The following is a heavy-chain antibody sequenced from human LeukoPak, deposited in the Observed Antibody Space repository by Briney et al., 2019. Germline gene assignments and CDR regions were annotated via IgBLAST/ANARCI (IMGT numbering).Heavy chain of an antibody. D-gene: IGHD2-8*01. CDR3: ARVMEFRGWFDP. V-gene: IGHV1-18*01. CDR1: GYTFTSYG. J-gene: IGHJ5*02. Sequence: ASVKVSCKASGYTFTSYGISWVRQAPGQGLEWMGWISAYNGSTNYAQKLQGRVTMTTDTSTSTAYMELRSLRSDDTAVYYCARVMEFRGWFDPWGQGTLVTVSS. CDR2: ISAYNGST.